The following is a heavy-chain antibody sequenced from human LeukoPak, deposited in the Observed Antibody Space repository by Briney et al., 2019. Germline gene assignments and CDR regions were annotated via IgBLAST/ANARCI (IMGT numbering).Heavy chain of an antibody. J-gene: IGHJ4*02. Sequence: PGGSLRLSCAASGFTFSNSAMTWVRQAPGKGLEWVSAIRGSGDKIHYADSVKGRFTISRDNSKNTLYLQMNSLRVEDTAIYYCAKDWSCDYWGQGTLITVSS. CDR1: GFTFSNSA. CDR3: AKDWSCDY. D-gene: IGHD1-26*01. CDR2: IRGSGDKI. V-gene: IGHV3-23*01.